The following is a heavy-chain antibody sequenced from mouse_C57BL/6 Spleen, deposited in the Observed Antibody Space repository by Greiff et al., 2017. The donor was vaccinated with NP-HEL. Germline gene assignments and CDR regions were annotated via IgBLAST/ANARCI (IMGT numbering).Heavy chain of an antibody. J-gene: IGHJ2*01. Sequence: QVQLQQSGAELVKPGASVKISCKASGYAFSCYWVNWVKQRPGKGLEWIGQIYPGDGDTNYNGKFKGKATLTADKSSSTAYMQLSSLTSEDSAVYFCARLAGTRYFDYWGQGTTLTVSS. CDR1: GYAFSCYW. CDR3: ARLAGTRYFDY. V-gene: IGHV1-80*01. CDR2: IYPGDGDT. D-gene: IGHD4-1*01.